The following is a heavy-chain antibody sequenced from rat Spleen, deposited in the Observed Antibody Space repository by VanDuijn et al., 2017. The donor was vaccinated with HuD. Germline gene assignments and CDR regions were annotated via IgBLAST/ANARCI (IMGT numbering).Heavy chain of an antibody. V-gene: IGHV2-45*01. D-gene: IGHD1-12*02. J-gene: IGHJ2*01. CDR2: MWSGGST. Sequence: QVQLKESGPGLVQPSQTLSLTCTVSGFSLTSYNVHWVRQPPGKGLEWMGVMWSGGSTDYNSALKSRLSISRDTSKSQVFLKVNSLKTEDTGIYYCTRNYAYYYDGSYHGGFDYWGQGVMVTVSS. CDR1: GFSLTSYN. CDR3: TRNYAYYYDGSYHGGFDY.